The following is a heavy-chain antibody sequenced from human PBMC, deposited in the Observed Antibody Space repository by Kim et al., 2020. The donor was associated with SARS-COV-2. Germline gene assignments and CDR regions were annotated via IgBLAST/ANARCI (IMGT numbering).Heavy chain of an antibody. CDR1: GFTFSSYG. CDR3: ARDRVGGVGANHYYGMDV. Sequence: GGSLRLSCAASGFTFSSYGMHWVRQAPGKGLEWVSDLWGGGSNKHYADSVKGRFTISRDNFKNTLYLQMNSLRAEDTAVYYCARDRVGGVGANHYYGMDVWGQGTTVTVSS. CDR2: LWGGGSNK. V-gene: IGHV3-33*01. D-gene: IGHD1-26*01. J-gene: IGHJ6*02.